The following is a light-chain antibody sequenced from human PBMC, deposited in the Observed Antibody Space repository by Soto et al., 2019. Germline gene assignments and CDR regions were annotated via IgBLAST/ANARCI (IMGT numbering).Light chain of an antibody. CDR1: QDISNY. V-gene: IGKV1-33*01. CDR2: DAS. J-gene: IGKJ4*01. CDR3: QQYDNLPLT. Sequence: DIQMTQSPSSLSASVGDRGTITCQASQDISNYLNWYQQKPGKAPKLLIYDASNLETGVPSRFSGSGSGTDFTFTISSLQPEDIATYYCQQYDNLPLTFGGGTKVDI.